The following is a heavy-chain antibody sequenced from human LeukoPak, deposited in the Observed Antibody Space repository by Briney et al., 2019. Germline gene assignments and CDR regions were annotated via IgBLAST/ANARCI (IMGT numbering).Heavy chain of an antibody. D-gene: IGHD3/OR15-3a*01. CDR2: MLYDGSHE. J-gene: IGHJ5*02. Sequence: PGGSLRLSCVEPQFTSNKDGIRWVRQAPGKGLEWVAYMLYDGSHEFYRDSVKGGVAISGDSSGKTLYLQMNNLRLEDTAMYYCEESDTGNHWPGSWGGGALFTVSS. CDR3: EESDTGNHWPGS. V-gene: IGHV3-30*02. CDR1: QFTSNKDG.